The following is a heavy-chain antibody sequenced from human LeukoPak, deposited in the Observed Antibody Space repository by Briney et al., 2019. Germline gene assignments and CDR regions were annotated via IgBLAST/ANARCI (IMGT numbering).Heavy chain of an antibody. D-gene: IGHD6-6*01. CDR3: ARLFSSIAARPAWGYYYYMDV. CDR1: GGSVSSYY. CDR2: INHSGST. V-gene: IGHV4-34*01. Sequence: PSETLSLTCTVSGGSVSSYYWGWIRQPPGKGLEWIGEINHSGSTNYNPSLKSRVTISVDTSKNQFSLKLSSVTAADTAVYYCARLFSSIAARPAWGYYYYMDVWGKGTTVTVSS. J-gene: IGHJ6*03.